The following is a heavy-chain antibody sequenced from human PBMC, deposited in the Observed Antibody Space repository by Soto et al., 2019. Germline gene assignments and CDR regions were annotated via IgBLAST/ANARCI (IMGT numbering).Heavy chain of an antibody. CDR3: TTGNPLADPGLGFDS. V-gene: IGHV1-24*01. CDR1: GYAVDEVS. Sequence: QVQLVQSGAEVRKPGASVKVSCKVSGYAVDEVSMHWVRLAPGKGLEWLAGFDVEEDKKVCTQKVQGRFTMTEDTSTDTAYLELSSLRSEDTAVYYCTTGNPLADPGLGFDSWGQGSLVTVSS. J-gene: IGHJ4*02. D-gene: IGHD1-1*01. CDR2: FDVEEDKK.